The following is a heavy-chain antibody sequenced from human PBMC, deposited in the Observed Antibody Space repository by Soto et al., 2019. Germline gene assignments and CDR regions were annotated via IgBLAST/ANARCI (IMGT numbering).Heavy chain of an antibody. CDR1: GFTFSSYG. J-gene: IGHJ4*02. CDR3: PKDGQGY. CDR2: ISYDGSNK. V-gene: IGHV3-30*18. Sequence: QVQLVESGGGVVQPGRSLRLSCAASGFTFSSYGMHWVRQAPGKGLEWVAVISYDGSNKYYADSVKGRFTISRDNSKNTLYLQMNSLRAEDTAVYYCPKDGQGYWGQGTLVTVSS.